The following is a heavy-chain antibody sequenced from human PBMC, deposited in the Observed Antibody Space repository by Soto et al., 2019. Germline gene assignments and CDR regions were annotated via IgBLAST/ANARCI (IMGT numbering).Heavy chain of an antibody. D-gene: IGHD1-26*01. V-gene: IGHV3-21*01. Sequence: EVQLVESGGGLVKPGGSLRLSCAASGFTFSSYSMNWVRQAPGKGLEWVSSISSSSSYIYYADSVKGRFTISRDNAKNSLYLQMNSLRAEDTAVYYCARGGRGSYFYSRYWGQGTLVTVSS. CDR3: ARGGRGSYFYSRY. CDR1: GFTFSSYS. J-gene: IGHJ4*02. CDR2: ISSSSSYI.